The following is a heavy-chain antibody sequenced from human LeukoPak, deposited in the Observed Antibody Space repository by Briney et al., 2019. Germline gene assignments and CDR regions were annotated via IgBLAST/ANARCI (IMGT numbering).Heavy chain of an antibody. CDR3: ARSIAVAAGWDSYYFDY. V-gene: IGHV3-23*01. CDR2: ISGSGGST. Sequence: GGSLRLSCAASGFTFSSYAMSWVRQAPGKGLEWVSAISGSGGSTYYADSVKGRFTISRDNSKNTLYLQMNSLRAEDTAVYYCARSIAVAAGWDSYYFDYWGQGTLVTVSS. CDR1: GFTFSSYA. J-gene: IGHJ4*02. D-gene: IGHD6-19*01.